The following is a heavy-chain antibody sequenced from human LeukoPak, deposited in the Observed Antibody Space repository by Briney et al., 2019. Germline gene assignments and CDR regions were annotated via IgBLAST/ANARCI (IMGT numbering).Heavy chain of an antibody. CDR2: ISAYNGNT. D-gene: IGHD6-25*01. CDR1: VYTFTSYG. CDR3: ARGPLCGV. Sequence: ASVKVSCKASVYTFTSYGISWVGPAPGQGVEWTGWISAYNGNTNYAQKLQGRVTMTTDTSTSTAYMELRSLRSDVTAGYNCARGPLCGVWGQGTLVTVSS. J-gene: IGHJ4*02. V-gene: IGHV1-18*01.